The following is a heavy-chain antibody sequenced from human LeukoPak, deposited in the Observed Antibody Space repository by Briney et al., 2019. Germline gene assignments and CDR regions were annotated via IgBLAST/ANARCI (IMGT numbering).Heavy chain of an antibody. Sequence: QPGASLRLSYAASGFTFSSYAMSWVRQAPGKGLEWVSAISGSGGSTYYADSVKGRFTISRDNSKNTLYLQVNSLRAEDTAVYYCAGFSWYYFDYWGQGTLVTVSS. CDR3: AGFSWYYFDY. V-gene: IGHV3-23*01. D-gene: IGHD6-13*01. J-gene: IGHJ4*02. CDR1: GFTFSSYA. CDR2: ISGSGGST.